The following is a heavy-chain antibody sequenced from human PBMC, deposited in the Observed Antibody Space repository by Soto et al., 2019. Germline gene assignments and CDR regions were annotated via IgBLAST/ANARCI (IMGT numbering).Heavy chain of an antibody. D-gene: IGHD3-10*01. V-gene: IGHV4-39*01. CDR1: GGSISSGDYY. CDR2: IYYSGST. CDR3: ARHAGVLWFGESSLAY. J-gene: IGHJ4*02. Sequence: SETLSLTWTVSGGSISSGDYYWSWIRQPPGKGLEWIGCIYYSGSTSYNPSLKSRVTISVDTSKNQFSLKLSTVTAADTAVYFCARHAGVLWFGESSLAYWGQGPLLTVSS.